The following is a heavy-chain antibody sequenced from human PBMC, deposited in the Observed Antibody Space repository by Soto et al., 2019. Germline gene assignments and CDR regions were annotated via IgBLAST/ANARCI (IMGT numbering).Heavy chain of an antibody. Sequence: GGSLRLSCAASGFTFSGSAMHWVRQASGKGLEWVGRIRSKANSYATAYAASVKGRFTISRDDSKNTAYLQMNSLKTEDTAVYYCGVLEWSAKPEYGMDVWGQGTTVTVSS. CDR2: IRSKANSYAT. J-gene: IGHJ6*02. V-gene: IGHV3-73*01. CDR3: GVLEWSAKPEYGMDV. D-gene: IGHD3-3*01. CDR1: GFTFSGSA.